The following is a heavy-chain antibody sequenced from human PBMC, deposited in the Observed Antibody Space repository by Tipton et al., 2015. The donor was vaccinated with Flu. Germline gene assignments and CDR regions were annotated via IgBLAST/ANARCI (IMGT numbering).Heavy chain of an antibody. D-gene: IGHD3-9*01. CDR3: ARDVSGGILTGYRYFDY. J-gene: IGHJ4*02. CDR2: IYYSGST. V-gene: IGHV4-39*07. CDR1: GGPISSSSYY. Sequence: TLSLTCTVSGGPISSSSYYWGWIRQPPGKGLEWIGSIYYSGSTYYNPSLKSRVTISVDTSKNQFSLKLSSVTAADTAIYYCARDVSGGILTGYRYFDYWGQGTLVTVSS.